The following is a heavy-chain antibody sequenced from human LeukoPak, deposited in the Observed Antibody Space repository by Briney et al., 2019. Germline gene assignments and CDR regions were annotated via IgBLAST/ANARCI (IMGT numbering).Heavy chain of an antibody. J-gene: IGHJ6*03. D-gene: IGHD3-3*01. CDR1: GGTFSSYA. CDR3: ARDSVLEWQLGGHGRGWYYYYYMDV. V-gene: IGHV1-69*01. CDR2: IIPIFGTA. Sequence: SVEVSCKASGGTFSSYAISWVRQAPGQGLEWMGGIIPIFGTANYAQKFQGRVTITADESTSTAYMELSSLRSEDTAVYYCARDSVLEWQLGGHGRGWYYYYYMDVWGKGTTVTVSS.